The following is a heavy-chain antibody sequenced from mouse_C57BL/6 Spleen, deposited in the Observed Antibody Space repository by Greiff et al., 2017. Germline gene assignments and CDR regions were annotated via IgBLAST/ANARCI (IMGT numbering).Heavy chain of an antibody. V-gene: IGHV1-80*01. D-gene: IGHD1-1*01. CDR1: GYAFSSYW. Sequence: QVQLQQSGAELVKPGASVKISCKASGYAFSSYWMNWVKQRPGKGLEWIGQIYPGDGDTNYNGKFKGKATLTADKSSSTAYMKLSSLTSEDSAVYFCEEVYCYGSSYLDYWGQGTSVTVSS. CDR2: IYPGDGDT. J-gene: IGHJ4*01. CDR3: EEVYCYGSSYLDY.